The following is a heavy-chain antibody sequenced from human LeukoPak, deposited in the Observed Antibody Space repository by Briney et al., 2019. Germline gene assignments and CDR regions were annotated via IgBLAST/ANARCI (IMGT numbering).Heavy chain of an antibody. J-gene: IGHJ4*02. Sequence: PSETLSLTCTVSGGSISSGGYYWSWIRQPPGKGLEWIGEINHRGSTNYNPSLKSRVTVSLDTSKSQFSLKLSSVTAADTAVYYCARAPGAALDWGQGTLVTVSS. CDR2: INHRGST. V-gene: IGHV4-39*07. CDR1: GGSISSGGYY. CDR3: ARAPGAALD. D-gene: IGHD2-15*01.